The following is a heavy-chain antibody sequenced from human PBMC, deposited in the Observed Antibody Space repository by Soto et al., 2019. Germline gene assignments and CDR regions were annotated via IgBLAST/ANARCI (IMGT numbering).Heavy chain of an antibody. CDR1: GFTFSRYD. CDR2: IGTTGDT. V-gene: IGHV3-13*04. Sequence: EVQLVESGGGLVQPGGSLRLSCTASGFTFSRYDMHWVRQSTGKGLEWVSAIGTTGDTYYPGSVKGRFTISREDAKNSLYLQITRLRAGDTAVYYCARDATYGSGRGPDWFFDLWGRGTLVTVSS. J-gene: IGHJ2*01. D-gene: IGHD3-10*01. CDR3: ARDATYGSGRGPDWFFDL.